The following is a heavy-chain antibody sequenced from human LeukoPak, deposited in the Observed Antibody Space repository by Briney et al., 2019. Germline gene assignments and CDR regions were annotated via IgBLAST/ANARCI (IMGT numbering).Heavy chain of an antibody. Sequence: SETLSLTCAVYGGSFSGYYWSWIRQPPGKGLEWIGEINHSGSTNYNPSLKSRVTISVDTSKNQFSLKLSSVTAADTAVYYCARGYYDFWSGYQGMDVWGQGTTVTVSS. CDR3: ARGYYDFWSGYQGMDV. J-gene: IGHJ6*02. D-gene: IGHD3-3*01. CDR1: GGSFSGYY. CDR2: INHSGST. V-gene: IGHV4-34*01.